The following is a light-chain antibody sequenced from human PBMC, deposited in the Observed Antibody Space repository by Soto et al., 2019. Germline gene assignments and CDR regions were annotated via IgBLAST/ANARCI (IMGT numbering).Light chain of an antibody. CDR1: QSIGNW. V-gene: IGKV1-5*03. J-gene: IGKJ1*01. CDR3: QQNNRYPWT. CDR2: KAS. Sequence: IHMPLSPSTLSSSVGDRFTITFLASQSIGNWLAWYQQKPGKAPKLLIYKASNLESGVPSTFSGSGSGTEFTLTISSLQPDDFATYYCQQNNRYPWTFGQGTKVDIK.